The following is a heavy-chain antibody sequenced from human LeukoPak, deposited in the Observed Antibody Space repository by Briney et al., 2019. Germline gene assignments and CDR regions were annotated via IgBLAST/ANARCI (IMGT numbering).Heavy chain of an antibody. Sequence: PGGSLRLSCAASGFTVSSNYMSWVRQAPGKGLEWVSVIYSGGSTYYADSVKGRFTISRDNSKNTLYLQMDSLGVDDTALYYCAKSLPGGGDDLPVHAYYYMDVWAKGPRSPSP. CDR1: GFTVSSNY. CDR3: AKSLPGGGDDLPVHAYYYMDV. D-gene: IGHD5-12*01. V-gene: IGHV3-53*01. CDR2: IYSGGST. J-gene: IGHJ6*03.